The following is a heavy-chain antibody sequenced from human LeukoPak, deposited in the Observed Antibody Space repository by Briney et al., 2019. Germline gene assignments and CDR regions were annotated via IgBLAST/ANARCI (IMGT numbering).Heavy chain of an antibody. Sequence: PGGSLRLSCAASGFIFSNYAMHWVRQAPGKGLEWVAVVSYDGSAKLYADSVTGRFTISRDNSRNTLSLQMSSLRAEDTALYYCAKNRLMTTLRGGLGDAFDIWGQGTMVTVSS. J-gene: IGHJ3*02. CDR2: VSYDGSAK. D-gene: IGHD4-17*01. CDR1: GFIFSNYA. V-gene: IGHV3-30-3*02. CDR3: AKNRLMTTLRGGLGDAFDI.